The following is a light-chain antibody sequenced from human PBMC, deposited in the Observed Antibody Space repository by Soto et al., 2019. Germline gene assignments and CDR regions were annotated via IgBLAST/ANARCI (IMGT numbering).Light chain of an antibody. CDR2: AAS. V-gene: IGKV1-39*01. CDR3: QQSYSTPRT. CDR1: QSISSY. J-gene: IGKJ1*01. Sequence: DIQMTQSPSSLSASVGDRVTITCRASQSISSYLNWYQQKPGKAPKLLIYAASSLQSGVPSRFSGSGPRKDFTLTISSLQPEDVATYYCQQSYSTPRTFGHGTKVEIK.